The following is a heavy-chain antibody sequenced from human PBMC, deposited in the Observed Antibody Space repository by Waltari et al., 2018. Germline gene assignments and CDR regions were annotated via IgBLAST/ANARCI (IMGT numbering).Heavy chain of an antibody. J-gene: IGHJ5*02. V-gene: IGHV4-34*01. CDR2: INHSGST. Sequence: QVQLQQWGAGLLKPSETLSLTCAVYGGSFSGYYWSWIRQPPGKGREWIGEINHSGSTNYNPSLKSRVTISGDTSKNQFSLKLSSVTAADTAVYYCARGAGYCSGGSCYSRWFDPWGQGTLVTVSS. D-gene: IGHD2-15*01. CDR1: GGSFSGYY. CDR3: ARGAGYCSGGSCYSRWFDP.